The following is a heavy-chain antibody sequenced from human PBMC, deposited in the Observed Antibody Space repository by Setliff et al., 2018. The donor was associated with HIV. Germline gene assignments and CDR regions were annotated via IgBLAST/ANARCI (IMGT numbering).Heavy chain of an antibody. D-gene: IGHD5-12*01. CDR3: ARDWRSGYDLNFDY. J-gene: IGHJ4*02. CDR1: GFIFKNYD. V-gene: IGHV3-48*03. CDR2: ISISGFTI. Sequence: GGSLRLSCAASGFIFKNYDMNWVRQAPGKGLEWVSFISISGFTIHYGDSVKGRFTISRDNAKNSLYLQMNSLRAEDTAIYYCARDWRSGYDLNFDYWGQGTLVTVSS.